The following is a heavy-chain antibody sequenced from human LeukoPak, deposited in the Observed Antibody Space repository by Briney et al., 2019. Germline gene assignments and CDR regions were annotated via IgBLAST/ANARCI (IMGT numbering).Heavy chain of an antibody. CDR1: GFTFSSYG. CDR3: ASRYCSGGSCYSAFDI. CDR2: ISSSGTAK. J-gene: IGHJ3*02. Sequence: PGGSLRLSCAASGFTFSSYGMNWVRQAPGKGLEWVSYISSSGTAKYYADSVKGRFTISRDNAKNSLYLQMNSLRAEDTAVYYCASRYCSGGSCYSAFDIWGQGTMVTVS. V-gene: IGHV3-48*04. D-gene: IGHD2-15*01.